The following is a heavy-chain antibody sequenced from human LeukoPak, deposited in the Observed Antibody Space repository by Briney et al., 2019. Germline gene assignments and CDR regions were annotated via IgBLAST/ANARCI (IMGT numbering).Heavy chain of an antibody. CDR2: ISVSGNT. V-gene: IGHV3-23*01. D-gene: IGHD2-15*01. Sequence: GSLRLSCAASGLTFDDYAMSWVRQGPGKGLEWVSAISVSGNTYHADSVKGRFTISRDSYKNTLYLQMNSLRAEDAAVYYCAKAPVTTCSGAYCYPFDYWGQGTLVTVSS. CDR1: GLTFDDYA. CDR3: AKAPVTTCSGAYCYPFDY. J-gene: IGHJ4*02.